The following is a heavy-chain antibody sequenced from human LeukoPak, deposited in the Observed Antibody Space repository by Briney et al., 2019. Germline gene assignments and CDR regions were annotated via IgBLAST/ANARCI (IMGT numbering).Heavy chain of an antibody. CDR3: ARDTGFCSGGSCYSGGFDP. Sequence: GGSLRLSCAASGFSFSSYGMHWVRQAPGKGLEWVAVTWYEGSNKYYVDSVQGRFTISRDNSKNTLYLQMNSLRAEDTAVYYCARDTGFCSGGSCYSGGFDPWGQGTLVTVSS. D-gene: IGHD2-15*01. V-gene: IGHV3-33*01. CDR2: TWYEGSNK. J-gene: IGHJ5*02. CDR1: GFSFSSYG.